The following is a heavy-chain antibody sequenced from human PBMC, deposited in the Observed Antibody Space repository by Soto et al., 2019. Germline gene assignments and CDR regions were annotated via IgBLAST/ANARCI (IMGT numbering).Heavy chain of an antibody. CDR1: GGSISSYY. Sequence: SETLSLTCTVSGGSISSYYWSWIRQPPGKGLEWIGYIYYSGSTNYNPSLKSRVTISVDTSKNQFSLKLSSVAAADTAVYYCARLQEVEREYQLLLLYYYYYMDVWGKGTTVTVSS. CDR3: ARLQEVEREYQLLLLYYYYYMDV. D-gene: IGHD2-2*01. CDR2: IYYSGST. V-gene: IGHV4-59*08. J-gene: IGHJ6*03.